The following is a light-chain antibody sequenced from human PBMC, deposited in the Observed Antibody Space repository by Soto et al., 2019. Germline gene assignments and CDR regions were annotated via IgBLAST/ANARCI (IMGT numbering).Light chain of an antibody. J-gene: IGKJ3*01. CDR2: DAS. V-gene: IGKV3-20*01. CDR1: QSVSGSY. Sequence: TVLTQSPGTLSLSPGEGATRSCRARQSVSGSYLAWYQQRPGQAPRLVIYDASRRATGMPDRFSGSGSGTDFTLTIGRLESEDFAIYYCQQYGSSPSTFGPGTKVDIK. CDR3: QQYGSSPST.